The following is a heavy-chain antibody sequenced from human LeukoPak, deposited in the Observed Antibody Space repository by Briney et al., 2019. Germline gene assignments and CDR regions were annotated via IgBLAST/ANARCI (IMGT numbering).Heavy chain of an antibody. CDR3: AKSSVFGVPAAISAFDI. J-gene: IGHJ3*02. CDR2: ISGSGGST. CDR1: GFTFSSYA. V-gene: IGHV3-23*01. D-gene: IGHD2-2*02. Sequence: GGSLRLSCAASGFTFSSYAMSWVRQAPGKGLEWVSAISGSGGSTYYADSAKGRFTISRDNSKNTLYLQMNSLRAEDTAVYYCAKSSVFGVPAAISAFDIWGQGTMVTVSS.